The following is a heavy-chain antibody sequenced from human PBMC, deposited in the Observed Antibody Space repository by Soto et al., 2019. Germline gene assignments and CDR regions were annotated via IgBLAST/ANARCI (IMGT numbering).Heavy chain of an antibody. CDR3: ASHCGGDCYSRSPPYYYYGMDV. J-gene: IGHJ6*02. V-gene: IGHV1-69*12. CDR1: GGTFSSYA. Sequence: QVQLVQSGAEVKKPGSSVKVSCKASGGTFSSYAISWVRQAPGQGLEWMGGIIPIFGTADYAQKFQGRVTITADESTSTAYMELSSLRYEDTAVYYCASHCGGDCYSRSPPYYYYGMDVWGQGTTVTVSS. D-gene: IGHD2-21*02. CDR2: IIPIFGTA.